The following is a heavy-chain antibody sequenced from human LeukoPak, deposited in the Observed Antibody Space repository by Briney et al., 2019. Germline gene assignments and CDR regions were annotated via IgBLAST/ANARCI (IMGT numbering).Heavy chain of an antibody. CDR2: ISSSSSSI. D-gene: IGHD5-18*01. Sequence: GGSLRLPCAASGFTFSSYSMNWVRQAPGKGLEWVSSISSSSSSIYYADSVKGRFTISRDNAKNSLYLQMNSLRAEDTAVYYCARASGDIVETATMGSYWGQGTLVTVSS. J-gene: IGHJ4*02. CDR1: GFTFSSYS. V-gene: IGHV3-21*01. CDR3: ARASGDIVETATMGSY.